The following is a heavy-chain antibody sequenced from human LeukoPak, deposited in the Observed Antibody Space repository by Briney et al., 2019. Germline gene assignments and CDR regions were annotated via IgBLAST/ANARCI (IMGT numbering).Heavy chain of an antibody. D-gene: IGHD5-18*01. V-gene: IGHV4-30-4*01. CDR1: GGSISSGDYY. Sequence: SETLSLTRTVSGGSISSGDYYWSWIRQPPGKGLEWIGYIYYSGSTYYNPSLKSRVTISVDTSKNQFSLKLSSVTAADTAVYYCARGVPDTSLDYWGQGTLVTVSS. CDR2: IYYSGST. CDR3: ARGVPDTSLDY. J-gene: IGHJ4*02.